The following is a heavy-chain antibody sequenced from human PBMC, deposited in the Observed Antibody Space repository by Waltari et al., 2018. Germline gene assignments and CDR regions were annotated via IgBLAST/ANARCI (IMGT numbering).Heavy chain of an antibody. CDR3: ARGGAGATIV. J-gene: IGHJ4*02. V-gene: IGHV4-38-2*01. D-gene: IGHD2-15*01. CDR1: NYSISSGYY. Sequence: QVQLQESGPGLVKPSETLSLTCAVSNYSISSGYYWGWIRQPPGKRLEWIGSIYHTGSSYYNPSLKSRVTISVDTSKNQFPRKLSSVTAADTAVYFCARGGAGATIVWGQGTRVTVSS. CDR2: IYHTGSS.